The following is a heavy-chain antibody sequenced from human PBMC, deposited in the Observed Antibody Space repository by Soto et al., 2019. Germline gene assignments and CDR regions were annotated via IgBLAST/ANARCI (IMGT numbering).Heavy chain of an antibody. J-gene: IGHJ1*01. CDR1: GFTFSSYA. V-gene: IGHV3-30-3*01. D-gene: IGHD5-18*01. CDR3: ARDLWGYTVGAEY. Sequence: QVQLVESGGGVVQPGRSLRLSCAASGFTFSSYAIHWVRQDPGKGLDWVTFISYDGSNKYYADSVKGRFTISRDNSKNTLYLQMNSLRAEDTAVYYCARDLWGYTVGAEYWGQGTLVIVSS. CDR2: ISYDGSNK.